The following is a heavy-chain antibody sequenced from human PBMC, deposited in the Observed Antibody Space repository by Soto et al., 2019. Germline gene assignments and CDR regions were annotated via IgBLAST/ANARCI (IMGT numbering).Heavy chain of an antibody. D-gene: IGHD5-12*01. CDR3: AAGGGLPRYY. CDR1: GGSFSGYY. J-gene: IGHJ4*02. Sequence: SETLSLTCAVYGGSFSGYYWTWIRQPPGTGLEWIGEINHSGSTYYNPSFKSRVTKSIDRSKNQFSLKLSSVTAADTAVYYCAAGGGLPRYYWGQGTLVTVSS. CDR2: INHSGST. V-gene: IGHV4-34*01.